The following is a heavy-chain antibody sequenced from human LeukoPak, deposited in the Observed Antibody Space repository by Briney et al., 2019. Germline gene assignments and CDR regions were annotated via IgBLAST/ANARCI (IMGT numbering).Heavy chain of an antibody. CDR1: GFTFSSYA. CDR3: AITTVVTPY. D-gene: IGHD4-23*01. Sequence: GGSLRLSCAASGFTFSSYAMHWVRQAPGKGLEWVAVISYDGSNKYYADSVKGRFTISRDNSKNTLYLQMNSLRAEDTAVYYCAITTVVTPYWGQGTLVTVPS. V-gene: IGHV3-30-3*01. CDR2: ISYDGSNK. J-gene: IGHJ4*02.